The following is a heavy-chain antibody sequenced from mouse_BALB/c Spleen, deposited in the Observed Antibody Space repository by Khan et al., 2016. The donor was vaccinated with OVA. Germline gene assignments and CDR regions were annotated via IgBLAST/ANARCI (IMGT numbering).Heavy chain of an antibody. CDR1: GFSLTTYG. Sequence: VQLKESGPGLVAPSQSLSITCTVSGFSLTTYGVHWVRQPPGKGLEWLVVIWSDGITTYNSALKSRLSISKDNSKSQVFLKMNSPQTDDTAMYYCARGGFYAMDYWGQGTSVTVSS. CDR2: IWSDGIT. V-gene: IGHV2-6*02. CDR3: ARGGFYAMDY. J-gene: IGHJ4*01.